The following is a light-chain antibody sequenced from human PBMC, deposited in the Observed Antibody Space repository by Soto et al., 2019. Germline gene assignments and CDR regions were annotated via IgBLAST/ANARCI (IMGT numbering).Light chain of an antibody. V-gene: IGLV2-14*01. CDR1: SSDVGGYNF. CDR3: SSYTSDSTYG. CDR2: DVN. Sequence: LTQPASVSGSPGQSISISCTGTSSDVGGYNFVSWYQQHPDKAPKLVIFDVNNRPSGVSDRFSGSKSGNTASLTISGLQLEDEADYYCSSYTSDSTYGFGTGTKVTVL. J-gene: IGLJ1*01.